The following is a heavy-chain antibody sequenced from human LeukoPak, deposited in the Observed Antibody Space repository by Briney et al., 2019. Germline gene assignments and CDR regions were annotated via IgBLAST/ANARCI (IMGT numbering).Heavy chain of an antibody. Sequence: GRSLRLACAASGFTFSSYGMHWVRQAPGEGLEWVAVILYDGSNKYYTESAKGRFTISRDNFKNTLNLQMNSLRAEDTAVYYCAKDVVGVAYYYYGMDIWGQGTTVTVSS. CDR3: AKDVVGVAYYYYGMDI. CDR2: ILYDGSNK. CDR1: GFTFSSYG. V-gene: IGHV3-30*18. D-gene: IGHD2-15*01. J-gene: IGHJ6*02.